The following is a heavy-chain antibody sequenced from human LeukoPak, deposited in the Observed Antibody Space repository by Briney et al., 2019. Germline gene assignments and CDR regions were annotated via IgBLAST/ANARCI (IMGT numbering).Heavy chain of an antibody. Sequence: PSETLSLTCTVPGGSISSSSHYWGWIRQLPGKGLEWIGSIYYSGSTYYNPSLKSRVTIPVDTSKKQFSLKLSSVTAADTAVYYCARFSSGWYSGDYWGQGTLVTVSS. CDR1: GGSISSSSHY. D-gene: IGHD6-19*01. CDR3: ARFSSGWYSGDY. V-gene: IGHV4-39*01. J-gene: IGHJ4*02. CDR2: IYYSGST.